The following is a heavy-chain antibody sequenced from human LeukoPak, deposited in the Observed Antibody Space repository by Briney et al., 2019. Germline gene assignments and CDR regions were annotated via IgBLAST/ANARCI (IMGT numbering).Heavy chain of an antibody. CDR3: ARVTGYIVEDYFDY. J-gene: IGHJ4*02. CDR2: IYYSGST. Sequence: SQTLSLTCSVSGGSISSYYWSWIRQPPGKGLEWIGYIYYSGSTNYNPSLKSRVTISVDTSKNQFSLRLSSVTAADTAVYYCARVTGYIVEDYFDYWGQGTLVTVSS. D-gene: IGHD3-22*01. CDR1: GGSISSYY. V-gene: IGHV4-59*01.